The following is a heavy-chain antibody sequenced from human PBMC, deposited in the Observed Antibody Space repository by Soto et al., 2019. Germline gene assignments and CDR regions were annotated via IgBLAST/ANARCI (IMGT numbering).Heavy chain of an antibody. V-gene: IGHV3-53*01. CDR3: ARGFNYGYFDY. Sequence: GGSLRLSCAASGFTVNSNYMTWVRQAPGKGLEWVSVIYSGGTTDYADSVKGRFTISRDTSKNTLSRQMNSLRAEDTAVYYCARGFNYGYFDYWGQGTLVTVSS. CDR1: GFTVNSNY. CDR2: IYSGGTT. J-gene: IGHJ4*02. D-gene: IGHD5-18*01.